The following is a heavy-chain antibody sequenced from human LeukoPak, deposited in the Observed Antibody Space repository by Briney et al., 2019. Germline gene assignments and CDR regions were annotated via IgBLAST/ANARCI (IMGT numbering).Heavy chain of an antibody. CDR3: STDLLARGITSFEP. Sequence: AASVKVSCKVSGDTLSKFSMHWVRQAPGKGLEWIGGFDPEDGETIYAQKFQGRVTMNEDTSTDTAYMELRSLRSDDTAVYYCSTDLLARGITSFEPWGQGTLVSVSS. J-gene: IGHJ5*02. CDR2: FDPEDGET. V-gene: IGHV1-24*01. D-gene: IGHD3-16*01. CDR1: GDTLSKFS.